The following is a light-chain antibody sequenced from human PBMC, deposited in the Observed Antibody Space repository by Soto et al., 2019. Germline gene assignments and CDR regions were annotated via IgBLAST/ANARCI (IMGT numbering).Light chain of an antibody. Sequence: QSVLTQPASSSGSPGQSITISCSGTSSDVGSYDHVAWYQQFPGKTPKLMIYEVSNRPSGVSSRFSGSKSGNTASLTISGLQDEDEADYYCISYTGSSTSYVLGSGTKVTVL. CDR2: EVS. CDR1: SSDVGSYDH. V-gene: IGLV2-14*01. CDR3: ISYTGSSTSYV. J-gene: IGLJ1*01.